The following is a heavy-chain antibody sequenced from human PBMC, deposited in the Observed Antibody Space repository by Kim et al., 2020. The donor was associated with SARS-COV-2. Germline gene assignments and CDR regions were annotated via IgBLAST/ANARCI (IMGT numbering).Heavy chain of an antibody. CDR2: ISYDGSNK. CDR3: ARLAVTTWDGDY. V-gene: IGHV3-30-3*01. D-gene: IGHD4-17*01. CDR1: GFTFSSYA. Sequence: GGSLRLSCAASGFTFSSYAMHWVRQAPGKGLEWVAVISYDGSNKYYADSVKGRFTISRDNSKNTLYLQMNSLRAEDTAVYYCARLAVTTWDGDYWGQGTLVTVSS. J-gene: IGHJ4*02.